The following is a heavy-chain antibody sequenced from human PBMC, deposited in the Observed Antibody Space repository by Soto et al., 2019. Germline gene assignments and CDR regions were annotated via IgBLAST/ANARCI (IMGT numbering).Heavy chain of an antibody. Sequence: QVQLQESGPGLVKPSQTLSLTCTVSGGSISSGDYYWSWIRQPPGKGLEWIGYIYYSGSTYYNPSLKSRVTISVDTSKNQFSLKLSSVTAADTAVYYCARDSQRGYSLWGYYYGMDVWGQGTTVTVSS. CDR3: ARDSQRGYSLWGYYYGMDV. V-gene: IGHV4-30-4*01. J-gene: IGHJ6*02. D-gene: IGHD2-15*01. CDR2: IYYSGST. CDR1: GGSISSGDYY.